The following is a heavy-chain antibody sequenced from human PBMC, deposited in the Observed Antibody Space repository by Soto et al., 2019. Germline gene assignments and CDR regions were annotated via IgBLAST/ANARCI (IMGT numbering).Heavy chain of an antibody. J-gene: IGHJ6*02. D-gene: IGHD7-27*01. CDR3: ATDTGDYYYGMDV. CDR1: GGSFSGYY. Sequence: PSETLSLTCAVYGGSFSGYYWSWIRQPPGKGLEWIGEINHSGSTNYNPSLKSRVTISVDTSKNQFSLKLSSVTAADTAVYYCATDTGDYYYGMDVWGQGTTVTVS. CDR2: INHSGST. V-gene: IGHV4-34*01.